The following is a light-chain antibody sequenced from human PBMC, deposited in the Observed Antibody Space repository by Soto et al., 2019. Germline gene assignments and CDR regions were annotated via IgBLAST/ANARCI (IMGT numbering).Light chain of an antibody. CDR2: CAS. Sequence: DIVMTQSPDSLAVSLGERATINCKSSQSVLYSSNNKNYLAWYQQKPGQPPKLLIYCASTRDSGVPDRFSGSGSGTDFTLTISSLQAEDVAVYYCQQYDSTPLTFGGGTTVEIK. CDR3: QQYDSTPLT. J-gene: IGKJ4*01. CDR1: QSVLYSSNNKNY. V-gene: IGKV4-1*01.